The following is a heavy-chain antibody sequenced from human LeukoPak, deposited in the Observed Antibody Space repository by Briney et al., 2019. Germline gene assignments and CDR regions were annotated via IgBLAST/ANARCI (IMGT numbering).Heavy chain of an antibody. CDR2: IYPGDSDT. Sequence: GESLKISCKGSGYSFTTYWIGWVRQMPGKGLEWMGIIYPGDSDTRYSPSFQGQVTISADKSISTAYLQWSSLRASDTAMYYCARARYCSGGSCYAEYWGQGTLVTVSS. D-gene: IGHD2-15*01. J-gene: IGHJ4*02. CDR1: GYSFTTYW. CDR3: ARARYCSGGSCYAEY. V-gene: IGHV5-51*01.